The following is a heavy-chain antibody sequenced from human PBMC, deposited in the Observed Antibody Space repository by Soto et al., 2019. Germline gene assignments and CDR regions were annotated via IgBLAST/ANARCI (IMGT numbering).Heavy chain of an antibody. CDR2: IGLSGDTI. Sequence: LRLSCAVSGFSFTNYEMNWVRQAPGKGLEWIAYIGLSGDTIYYADSVKGRFTISRDHAKNSLELKMNSLRADDTALYYCARESFSASPNFFDYWGRGTEVT. CDR1: GFSFTNYE. CDR3: ARESFSASPNFFDY. V-gene: IGHV3-48*03. J-gene: IGHJ4*02. D-gene: IGHD3-16*01.